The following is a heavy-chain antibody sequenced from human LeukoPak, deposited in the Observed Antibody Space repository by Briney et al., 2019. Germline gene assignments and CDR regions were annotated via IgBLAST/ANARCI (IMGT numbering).Heavy chain of an antibody. CDR1: GGSFSGYF. J-gene: IGHJ4*02. Sequence: SETLSLNCAVYGGSFSGYFWRWIRQPPGKGLEWIGEINHSGSTNYNPSLKSRVTISVDTSKKQFSLKLNSVTAADTAVYYCARVGRDTSGFSVWGQGALVTVSS. CDR3: ARVGRDTSGFSV. V-gene: IGHV4-34*01. D-gene: IGHD3-22*01. CDR2: INHSGST.